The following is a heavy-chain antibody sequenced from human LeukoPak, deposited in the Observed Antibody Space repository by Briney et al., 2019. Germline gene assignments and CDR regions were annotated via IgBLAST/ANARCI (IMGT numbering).Heavy chain of an antibody. J-gene: IGHJ4*02. D-gene: IGHD3-22*01. Sequence: GGSLRLSCAASGFTFSSYAMHWVRQAPGKKLEWVAVISYDGSNKYYAESVKGRFTISRDDSKNTLSLQMNSLRTEDTAMYYCARDFPSGDATVILITFFFDFWGQGNLVTVSS. CDR2: ISYDGSNK. CDR3: ARDFPSGDATVILITFFFDF. V-gene: IGHV3-30-3*01. CDR1: GFTFSSYA.